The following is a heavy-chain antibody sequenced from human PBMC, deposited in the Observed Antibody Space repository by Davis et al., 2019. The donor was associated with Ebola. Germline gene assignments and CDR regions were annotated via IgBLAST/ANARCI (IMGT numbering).Heavy chain of an antibody. CDR3: ARGWLRGYLDY. Sequence: PGGSLRLSCAATGFTFSSNSMNWVRQAPGKGMEWVSGISWNGGIQGYADSVKGRFIISRDNAKNSLYLQMNSLRAEDTAVYYCARGWLRGYLDYWGQGTLVTVSS. CDR2: ISWNGGIQ. V-gene: IGHV3-48*04. CDR1: GFTFSSNS. D-gene: IGHD3-3*01. J-gene: IGHJ4*02.